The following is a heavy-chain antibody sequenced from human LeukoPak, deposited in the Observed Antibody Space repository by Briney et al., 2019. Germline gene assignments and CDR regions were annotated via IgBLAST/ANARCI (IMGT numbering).Heavy chain of an antibody. CDR3: ARVGRSRGSLPNSYYYMDV. D-gene: IGHD1-26*01. CDR1: GDIFNSYS. J-gene: IGHJ6*03. Sequence: SVKVSCDASGDIFNSYSVSWVRQAPGQGLEWMGGIIPIFGSTNYAQKFQGRVTITTDQSTRTAYMELNSLSSDDTAVYYCARVGRSRGSLPNSYYYMDVWGKGTTVTVSS. V-gene: IGHV1-69*05. CDR2: IIPIFGST.